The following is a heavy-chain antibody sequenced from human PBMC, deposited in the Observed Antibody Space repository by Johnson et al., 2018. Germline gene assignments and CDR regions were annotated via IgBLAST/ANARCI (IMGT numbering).Heavy chain of an antibody. D-gene: IGHD1-26*01. CDR2: ISSSSGYI. CDR1: GFTFSDYS. CDR3: AKWELGGHDAFDI. V-gene: IGHV3-21*01. Sequence: VQLVESGGGLVKPGGSLRLSCAASGFTFSDYSMNWVRQAPGKGLEWVSSISSSSGYIYYADSVKGRFTISRDNAKNSLYLQMNSLRAEDTAVYYCAKWELGGHDAFDIWGQGTVVTVSS. J-gene: IGHJ3*02.